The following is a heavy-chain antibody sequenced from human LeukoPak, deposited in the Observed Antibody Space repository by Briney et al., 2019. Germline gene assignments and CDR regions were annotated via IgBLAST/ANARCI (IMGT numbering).Heavy chain of an antibody. V-gene: IGHV3-66*01. Sequence: GGSLRLSCVASGFTVSGSDMSWVRQAPGKGLEWVSVIYSGGTTSYADSVKGRFTISRDNAKNSLYLQMNSLRAEDTAVYYCARIQVGIVGASFDAFDMWGQGTMVTVSS. CDR3: ARIQVGIVGASFDAFDM. CDR2: IYSGGTT. D-gene: IGHD1-26*01. CDR1: GFTVSGSD. J-gene: IGHJ3*02.